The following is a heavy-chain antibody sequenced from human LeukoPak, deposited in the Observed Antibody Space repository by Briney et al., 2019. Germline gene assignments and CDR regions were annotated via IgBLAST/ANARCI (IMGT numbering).Heavy chain of an antibody. CDR1: GFTFSSYA. CDR2: ISGSGGST. CDR3: AKVRLATHHFDY. J-gene: IGHJ4*02. Sequence: GGSLRLSCTAIGFTFSSYAMSWVRQAPGKGLEWVSAISGSGGSTYYADSVKGRFTISRDNSKNTLYLQMNSLRAEDTAVYYCAKVRLATHHFDYWGQGTLVTVSS. V-gene: IGHV3-23*01. D-gene: IGHD5-24*01.